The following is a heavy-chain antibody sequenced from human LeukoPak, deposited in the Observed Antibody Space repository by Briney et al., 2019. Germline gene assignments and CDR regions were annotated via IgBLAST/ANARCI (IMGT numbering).Heavy chain of an antibody. J-gene: IGHJ4*02. CDR3: ATSRRDSGYDRYYFDY. CDR2: ISSSSNTI. V-gene: IGHV3-48*04. D-gene: IGHD5-12*01. CDR1: GFTFSSYS. Sequence: GGSLRLSCAASGFTFSSYSMNWVRQAPGKGLEWVSYISSSSNTIYYADSVKGRFTISRDNAKNSLYLQMNSLRAEDTAVYYCATSRRDSGYDRYYFDYWGQGTLVTVSS.